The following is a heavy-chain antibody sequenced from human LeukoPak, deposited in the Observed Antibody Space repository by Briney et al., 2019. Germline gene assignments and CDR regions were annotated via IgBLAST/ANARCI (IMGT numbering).Heavy chain of an antibody. D-gene: IGHD2-8*01. CDR2: ISGSGGRT. CDR1: GFTFSSYA. Sequence: PGGSLRLSCVASGFTFSSYAVTWVRQAPGKGLEWVSSISGSGGRTDYADSVKGWFTISRDNSKNTLYLQMNSLGADDTAVYYCAKGRGHCIDGVCHNYYYMDVWGKGTTVTVS. V-gene: IGHV3-23*01. J-gene: IGHJ6*03. CDR3: AKGRGHCIDGVCHNYYYMDV.